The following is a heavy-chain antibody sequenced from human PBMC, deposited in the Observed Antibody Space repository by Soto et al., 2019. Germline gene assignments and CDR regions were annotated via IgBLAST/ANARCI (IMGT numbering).Heavy chain of an antibody. Sequence: EVQLLESGGGLVQPGGSLRLSCAASGFTFSSYAMSWVRQATGKGLEWVSAISGSGGSTYYADSVKGRFTISRDNSKNTLYLQMNSLRAEDTAVYYCAKDWCSGGSCYSTWGQGTLVTVSS. J-gene: IGHJ5*02. CDR1: GFTFSSYA. CDR2: ISGSGGST. D-gene: IGHD2-15*01. V-gene: IGHV3-23*01. CDR3: AKDWCSGGSCYST.